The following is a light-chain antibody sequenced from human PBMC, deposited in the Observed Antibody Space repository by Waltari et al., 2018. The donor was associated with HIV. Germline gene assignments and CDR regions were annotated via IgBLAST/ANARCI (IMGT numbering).Light chain of an antibody. CDR3: QQYLTFSRT. CDR1: QSVSSS. J-gene: IGKJ1*01. CDR2: NAS. V-gene: IGKV1-5*03. Sequence: DIQMTQSPPTLSASVGDSVTITCRASQSVSSSLAWYQQKPGKAPNLLIFNASSLQNGVPPRFSGSGSGTDFTLTISGLQPDDFATYYCQQYLTFSRTFGQGTQV.